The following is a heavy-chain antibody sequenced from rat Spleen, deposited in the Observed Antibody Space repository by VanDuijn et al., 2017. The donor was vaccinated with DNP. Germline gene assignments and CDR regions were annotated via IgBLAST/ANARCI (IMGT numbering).Heavy chain of an antibody. CDR3: ARWPGYNPPYAMDA. D-gene: IGHD1-4*01. J-gene: IGHJ4*01. Sequence: EVQLQESGPGLVKPSQSLSLICSVTGYSITSSYRWSWIRKFPGNKLEWMGSINSAGTTKYNPSLKSRISITRDTSKNQLFLQVNSVTTEDTATYHWARWPGYNPPYAMDAWGQGTSVTVSS. CDR1: GYSITSSYR. CDR2: INSAGTT. V-gene: IGHV3-3*01.